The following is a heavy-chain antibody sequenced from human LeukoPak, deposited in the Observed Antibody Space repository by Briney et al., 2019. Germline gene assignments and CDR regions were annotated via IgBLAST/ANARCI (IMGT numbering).Heavy chain of an antibody. D-gene: IGHD6-19*01. V-gene: IGHV4-39*01. CDR2: IYYSGST. CDR1: GDSISSGTYY. Sequence: SETLSLTCIVSGDSISSGTYYWGWSRQPPGKGLEWIGSIYYSGSTYYNPSLKSRVTISVDTSKNQFSLKLRSVTAADTAVYYCARHDLREYSSVRYYFDYWGQGTLVTVSS. J-gene: IGHJ4*02. CDR3: ARHDLREYSSVRYYFDY.